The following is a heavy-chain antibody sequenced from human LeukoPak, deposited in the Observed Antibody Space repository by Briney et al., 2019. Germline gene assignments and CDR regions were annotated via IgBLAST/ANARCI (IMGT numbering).Heavy chain of an antibody. Sequence: SETLSLTCAVSGGSISSYYWSWIRQPPGRGLEWIGYMYDSGTTYYSPSLKSRVTMSRDTSKNQFSLRLSSVTAADTAVYYCARGHIVVNDWGQGTLVTVSS. D-gene: IGHD2-21*01. J-gene: IGHJ4*02. CDR3: ARGHIVVND. V-gene: IGHV4-59*01. CDR1: GGSISSYY. CDR2: MYDSGTT.